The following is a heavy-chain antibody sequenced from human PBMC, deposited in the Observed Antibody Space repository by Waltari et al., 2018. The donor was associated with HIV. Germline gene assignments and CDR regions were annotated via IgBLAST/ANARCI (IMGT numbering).Heavy chain of an antibody. Sequence: EVQLVESGGGLVQPGGSLRLSCAASGFTFSSYWMHWVRQAPGKGLVWVSGISSGGTTTSYSDAVKGRFTIARDNAKNTRYLQMNSLRAEDTVGYYCTRDLARYNWNDIPLDYWGQGALVTVSS. CDR3: TRDLARYNWNDIPLDY. V-gene: IGHV3-74*01. CDR2: ISSGGTTT. CDR1: GFTFSSYW. D-gene: IGHD1-20*01. J-gene: IGHJ4*02.